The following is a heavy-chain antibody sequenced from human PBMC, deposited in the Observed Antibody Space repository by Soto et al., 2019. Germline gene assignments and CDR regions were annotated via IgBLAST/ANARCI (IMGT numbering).Heavy chain of an antibody. V-gene: IGHV5-10-1*01. CDR3: ARRAHMSRRGETFSYYYYGMDV. CDR2: IDPIDSYT. CDR1: GYSFTSYW. J-gene: IGHJ6*02. D-gene: IGHD3-16*01. Sequence: GESLKISCKGSGYSFTSYWISWVRQMPGKGLEWMGRIDPIDSYTNYSPSFQGHVTISADKSISTAYLQWSSLKASDTAMYYCARRAHMSRRGETFSYYYYGMDVWGQGTTVTISS.